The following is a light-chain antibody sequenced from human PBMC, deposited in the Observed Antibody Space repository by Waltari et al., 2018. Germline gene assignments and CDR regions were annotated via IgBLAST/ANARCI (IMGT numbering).Light chain of an antibody. CDR2: GAS. CDR1: QSVSRA. Sequence: EIVLTPSPGILSLSPGERATLSCRASQSVSRALAWYQQKPGQAPRLPIYGASSRATDIPDRFSGSGSGTDFSLTISRLEPEDFAVYYCQHYVRLPATFGQGTKVEIK. V-gene: IGKV3-20*01. CDR3: QHYVRLPAT. J-gene: IGKJ1*01.